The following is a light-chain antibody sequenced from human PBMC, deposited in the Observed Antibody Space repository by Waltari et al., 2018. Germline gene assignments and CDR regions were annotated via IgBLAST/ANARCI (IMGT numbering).Light chain of an antibody. V-gene: IGKV1-33*01. CDR3: QRYDNLPIFA. J-gene: IGKJ3*01. Sequence: IQMTQSPPSLSASVGDRVTITCRASQAITNYLNWYQQKPGKAPQLLIHDASKLETGVPSRFSGSQSGTHFTLTISSLQPEDIGTYYCQRYDNLPIFAFGPGTKVEI. CDR1: QAITNY. CDR2: DAS.